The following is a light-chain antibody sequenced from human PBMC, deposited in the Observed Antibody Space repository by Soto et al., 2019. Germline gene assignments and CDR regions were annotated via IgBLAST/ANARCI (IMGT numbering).Light chain of an antibody. CDR1: QSISSW. J-gene: IGKJ4*01. V-gene: IGKV1-5*03. Sequence: DIQMTQSPSTLSASVGDRVTITCRASQSISSWLAWYQQKPGKAPKLLIYKASSLESGVPSRFSGSGSGTEFTLNISSLQPDDFATYYCQQYKSYPSFGGVTKVEIQ. CDR3: QQYKSYPS. CDR2: KAS.